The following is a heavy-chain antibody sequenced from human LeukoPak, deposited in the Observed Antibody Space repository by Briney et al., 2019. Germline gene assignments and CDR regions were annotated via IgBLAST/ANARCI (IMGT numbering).Heavy chain of an antibody. CDR3: ARGVVVVAATHVFDP. Sequence: GASVKVSCKASGYTFTSYHINWVRQATGQGLEWMGWMNPNSGNTGYAQKFQGRVTMTRNTSISTAYMELSSLRSEDTAVYYCARGVVVVAATHVFDPWGQGTLVTVSS. V-gene: IGHV1-8*01. CDR1: GYTFTSYH. D-gene: IGHD2-15*01. J-gene: IGHJ5*02. CDR2: MNPNSGNT.